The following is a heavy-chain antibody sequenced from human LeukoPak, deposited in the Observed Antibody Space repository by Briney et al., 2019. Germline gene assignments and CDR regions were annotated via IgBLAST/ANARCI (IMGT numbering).Heavy chain of an antibody. CDR2: IYYSGST. CDR1: GGSVSSGSYY. CDR3: ARLVLDGGSYLYDY. J-gene: IGHJ4*02. D-gene: IGHD1-26*01. Sequence: SETLSLTCTDSGGSVSSGSYYWSWIRQPPGKGLEWIGYIYYSGSTNYNPSLKSRVTISVDTSKNQFSLKLSSVTAADTAVYYCARLVLDGGSYLYDYWGQGTLVTVSS. V-gene: IGHV4-61*01.